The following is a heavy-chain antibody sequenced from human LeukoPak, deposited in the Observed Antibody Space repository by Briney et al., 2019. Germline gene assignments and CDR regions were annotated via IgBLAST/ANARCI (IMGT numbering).Heavy chain of an antibody. CDR3: ARGGKKKQSSGWSVYWYFDL. Sequence: PSETLSLTCAVYGGSFSNYYWSWIRQPPGKGLEWIGEINHSGSTSYNPSLKSRVTISVDTSKNQFSLKLSSLTAADTAVYYSARGGKKKQSSGWSVYWYFDLWGRGTVVSVSS. V-gene: IGHV4-34*01. D-gene: IGHD6-19*01. CDR2: INHSGST. CDR1: GGSFSNYY. J-gene: IGHJ2*01.